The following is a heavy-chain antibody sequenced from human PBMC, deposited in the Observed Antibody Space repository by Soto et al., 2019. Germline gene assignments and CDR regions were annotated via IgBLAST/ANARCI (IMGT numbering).Heavy chain of an antibody. CDR1: GYSFTSYW. CDR2: IDPSDSYT. Sequence: ETLKISCKGSGYSFTSYWISWVRQMPGKGLEWMGRIDPSDSYTNYSPSFQGHVTISADKSISTAYLQWSSLKASDTAMYYCARGLRYFDWSYDAFDIWGQGTMVTVSS. V-gene: IGHV5-10-1*01. J-gene: IGHJ3*02. CDR3: ARGLRYFDWSYDAFDI. D-gene: IGHD3-9*01.